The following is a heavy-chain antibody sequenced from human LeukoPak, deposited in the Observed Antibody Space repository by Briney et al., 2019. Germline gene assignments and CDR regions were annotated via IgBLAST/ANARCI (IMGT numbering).Heavy chain of an antibody. Sequence: AGGSLRLPCAASGFTFSDFAMHWVRQASGKGLEWVGRIRSKANSYGTAYAASVKGRFTISRDDSKNTAYLQMNSLKTEDTAVYYCTRRGDGDYGDYWGQGTLVTVSS. V-gene: IGHV3-73*01. CDR2: IRSKANSYGT. CDR3: TRRGDGDYGDY. D-gene: IGHD4-17*01. CDR1: GFTFSDFA. J-gene: IGHJ4*02.